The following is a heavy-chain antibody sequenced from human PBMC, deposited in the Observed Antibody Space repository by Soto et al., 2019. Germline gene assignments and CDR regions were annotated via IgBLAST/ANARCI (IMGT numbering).Heavy chain of an antibody. CDR2: INAGNGNT. D-gene: IGHD2-2*02. V-gene: IGHV1-3*01. CDR3: ARAGDDCSTTNCYMIDY. Sequence: ASVKVSCKASGYTVTTYAMHWVRQAPGQRLEWMGWINAGNGNTKYSQKFQGRVTITRDTSATTAYMELSSLRSEDTAVYYCARAGDDCSTTNCYMIDYWGRGTLVTVSS. J-gene: IGHJ4*02. CDR1: GYTVTTYA.